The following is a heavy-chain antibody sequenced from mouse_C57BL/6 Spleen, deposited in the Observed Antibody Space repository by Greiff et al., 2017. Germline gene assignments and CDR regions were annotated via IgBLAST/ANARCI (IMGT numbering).Heavy chain of an antibody. CDR2: IDPETGGT. CDR1: GYTFTDYE. D-gene: IGHD1-1*02. Sequence: QVQLQQSGAVLVRPGASVTLSCKTSGYTFTDYEMHWVKQTPVQGLEWIGAIDPETGGTASNQKFKGKAILTADKSSSTAYMELRSLTSEDSAVYYCTVLLGGAMEYWGKGTSVTVSS. CDR3: TVLLGGAMEY. V-gene: IGHV1-15*01. J-gene: IGHJ4*01.